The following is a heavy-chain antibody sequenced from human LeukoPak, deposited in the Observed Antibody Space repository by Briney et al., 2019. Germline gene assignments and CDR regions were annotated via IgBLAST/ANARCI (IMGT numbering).Heavy chain of an antibody. CDR1: GGSIRSSNYY. D-gene: IGHD6-19*01. CDR2: IYYSGST. J-gene: IGHJ4*02. Sequence: PSETLSLTCSVSGGSIRSSNYYWGWIRQPPGKGLEWIGTIYYSGSTNYNPSLKSRVTISVDTSKNHFSLNLSPVTAADTAVYSCARQDSSGGDYFDYWGQGILVTVSP. V-gene: IGHV4-39*01. CDR3: ARQDSSGGDYFDY.